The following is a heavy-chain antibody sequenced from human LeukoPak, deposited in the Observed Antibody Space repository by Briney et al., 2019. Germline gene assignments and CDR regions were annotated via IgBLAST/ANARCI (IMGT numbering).Heavy chain of an antibody. Sequence: SETLSLTCTVSGGYISSYYWSWIRQPPGQGLEWIGYMSHSGSTNYSPSLNHRVTISLDTSKNQYSLKLTSVTAADTAVYYCARGRTSFDYWGQGTLVTVSS. CDR3: ARGRTSFDY. V-gene: IGHV4-59*01. CDR1: GGYISSYY. J-gene: IGHJ4*02. D-gene: IGHD4/OR15-4a*01. CDR2: MSHSGST.